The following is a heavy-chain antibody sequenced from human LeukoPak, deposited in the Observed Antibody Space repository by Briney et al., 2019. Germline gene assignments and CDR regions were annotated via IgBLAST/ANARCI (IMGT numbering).Heavy chain of an antibody. D-gene: IGHD6-25*01. CDR3: ARVLTAAGLDF. V-gene: IGHV4-39*07. J-gene: IGHJ4*02. CDR1: GGSISDSRT. Sequence: SETLSLTCTVSGGSISDSRTWGWVRQPPGKGLEWLANVHNDGRSAPNPSLKSRVTISLDTSKNQFSLKVRPVTAADTAFYYCARVLTAAGLDFWGQGTLVTVSS. CDR2: VHNDGRS.